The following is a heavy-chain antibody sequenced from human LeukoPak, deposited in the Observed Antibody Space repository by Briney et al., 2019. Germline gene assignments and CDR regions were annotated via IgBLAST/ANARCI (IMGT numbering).Heavy chain of an antibody. J-gene: IGHJ1*01. Sequence: GASVKVSCKASGYTFTGYYMHWVRQPPAQGLEGMGIINPSCGSTSYAQKFQGRVTMTRDTSRSTVYMELSSLRSEDTAVYYCASYCGGDCLGYFQHWGQGTLVTVSS. D-gene: IGHD2-21*01. V-gene: IGHV1-46*03. CDR2: INPSCGST. CDR3: ASYCGGDCLGYFQH. CDR1: GYTFTGYY.